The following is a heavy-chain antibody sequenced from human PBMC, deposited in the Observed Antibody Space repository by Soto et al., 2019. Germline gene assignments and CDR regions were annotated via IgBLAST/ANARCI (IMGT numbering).Heavy chain of an antibody. J-gene: IGHJ4*02. CDR1: GYTFTSYD. CDR3: AREEGSGGYDY. V-gene: IGHV1-8*01. Sequence: QVQLVQSGAEVKKPGASVKVSCKASGYTFTSYDINWVRQATGQGLEWMGWMNANSGNTGYAQKFQGRVTMTRNTSISTAYMELSSLRYEDAAVYCWAREEGSGGYDYWGPGTLVSVSS. D-gene: IGHD6-19*01. CDR2: MNANSGNT.